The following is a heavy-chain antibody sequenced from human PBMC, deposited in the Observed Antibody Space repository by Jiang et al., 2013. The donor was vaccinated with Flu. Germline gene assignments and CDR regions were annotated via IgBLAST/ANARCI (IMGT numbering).Heavy chain of an antibody. V-gene: IGHV3-9*01. Sequence: EVQLLESGGGLVQPGRSLRLSCAASGFTFDDYAMHWVRQAPGKGLEWVSGISWNSGSIGYADSVKGRFTISRDNAKNSLYLQMNSLRAEDTALYYCAKDIGYYGSGSSDYWGQGTLVTVSS. CDR2: ISWNSGSI. CDR3: AKDIGYYGSGSSDY. J-gene: IGHJ4*02. CDR1: GFTFDDYA. D-gene: IGHD3-10*01.